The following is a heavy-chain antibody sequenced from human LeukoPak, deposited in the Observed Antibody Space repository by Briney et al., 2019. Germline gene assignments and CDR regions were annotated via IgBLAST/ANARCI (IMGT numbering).Heavy chain of an antibody. CDR1: GFTFSSYS. Sequence: PGGSLRLSCAASGFTFSSYSMNWVRQAPGKGPEWVSYISSSSTTIYYADSVQGRFTISRDNAKNSLYLQMSTLRDGDTAVYYCARDGDGRDYFDYWGQGTLVTVSS. CDR2: ISSSSTTI. V-gene: IGHV3-48*02. D-gene: IGHD5-24*01. J-gene: IGHJ4*02. CDR3: ARDGDGRDYFDY.